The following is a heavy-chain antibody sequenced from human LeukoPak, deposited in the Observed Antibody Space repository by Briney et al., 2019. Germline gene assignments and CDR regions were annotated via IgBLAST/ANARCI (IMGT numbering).Heavy chain of an antibody. CDR3: ARGPPYYDILTGLDY. V-gene: IGHV3-30-3*01. Sequence: GGSLRLSCAASGFTFSSYAMHWVRQAPGKGLEWVAVISYDGSNKYYADPVKGRFTISRDNSKNTLYLQMNSLRAEDTAVYYCARGPPYYDILTGLDYWGQGTLVTVSS. CDR1: GFTFSSYA. D-gene: IGHD3-9*01. J-gene: IGHJ4*02. CDR2: ISYDGSNK.